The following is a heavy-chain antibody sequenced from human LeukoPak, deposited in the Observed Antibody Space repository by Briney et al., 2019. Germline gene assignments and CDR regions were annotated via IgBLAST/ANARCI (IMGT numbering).Heavy chain of an antibody. D-gene: IGHD6-13*01. CDR1: GFTFSSYS. CDR2: ISFDGIKK. J-gene: IGHJ4*02. V-gene: IGHV3-30*18. Sequence: GGSLRLSCAASGFTFSSYSMNWVRQAPGQGLEWVAVISFDGIKKYYADSVKGRFTISRDNTKNTLYLQMNSLRAEDTAVYYCAKNFRSSRLPYYFDSWGQGTWSPSPQ. CDR3: AKNFRSSRLPYYFDS.